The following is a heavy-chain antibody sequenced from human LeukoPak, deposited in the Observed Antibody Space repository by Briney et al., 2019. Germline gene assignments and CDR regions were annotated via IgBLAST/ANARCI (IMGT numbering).Heavy chain of an antibody. J-gene: IGHJ4*02. D-gene: IGHD3-22*01. CDR1: GGSISSYY. CDR2: IYYSGST. Sequence: PSETLSLTCTVSGGSISSYYWSWIRQPPGKGLEWIGYIYYSGSTNYNPSLTSRVTISVDTSKNQFSLKLSSVTAADTAVYYCARAAQRYYYDSSGYYHFDYWGQGTLVTVSS. V-gene: IGHV4-59*01. CDR3: ARAAQRYYYDSSGYYHFDY.